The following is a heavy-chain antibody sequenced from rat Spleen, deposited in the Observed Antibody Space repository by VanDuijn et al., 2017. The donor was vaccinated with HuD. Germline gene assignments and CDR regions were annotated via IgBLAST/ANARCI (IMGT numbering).Heavy chain of an antibody. CDR2: MRYNGDT. Sequence: QVQLMESGPGLVQPSETLSLTCTVSGFSLTGYSVHWVRQPPGKGLEWMGRMRYNGDTSYNSALKSRLSISRDTSKNQVFLKMNSLQTDDTGTYYCTRDGTTGIPPFDYWGQGVMVTVSS. D-gene: IGHD1-9*01. V-gene: IGHV2-63*01. CDR1: GFSLTGYS. CDR3: TRDGTTGIPPFDY. J-gene: IGHJ2*01.